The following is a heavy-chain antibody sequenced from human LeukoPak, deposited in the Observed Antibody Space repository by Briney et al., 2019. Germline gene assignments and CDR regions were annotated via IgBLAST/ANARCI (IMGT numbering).Heavy chain of an antibody. D-gene: IGHD3-10*01. CDR2: IKSKTDGAAT. Sequence: GGSLRLSCADSGFTFSDAWMSWVRQAPGRGLEWVGRIKSKTDGAATDYAAPMKGRFTISRDDSKNTLFLQMSSLRTEDTAVYYCTTATMIRGVSDYWGQGTLVTVSS. CDR3: TTATMIRGVSDY. J-gene: IGHJ4*02. CDR1: GFTFSDAW. V-gene: IGHV3-15*01.